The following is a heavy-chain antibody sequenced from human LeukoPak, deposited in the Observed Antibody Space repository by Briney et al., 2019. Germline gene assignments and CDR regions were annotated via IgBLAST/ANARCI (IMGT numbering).Heavy chain of an antibody. V-gene: IGHV4-39*01. D-gene: IGHD3-3*01. CDR3: ARRSEWFPKHWFDP. Sequence: SEALSLTCTVSGGSISSSTYYWGWIRQPPEKGLEWIGNIYYSGTTFYNPSLKSRVTISVDTSKNQFSLRLSSVTAADTAVYFCARRSEWFPKHWFDPWGQGTLVTVSS. CDR2: IYYSGTT. CDR1: GGSISSSTYY. J-gene: IGHJ5*02.